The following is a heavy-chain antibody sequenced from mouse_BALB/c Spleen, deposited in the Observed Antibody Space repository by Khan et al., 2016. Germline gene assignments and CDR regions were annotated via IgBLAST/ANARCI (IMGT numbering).Heavy chain of an antibody. CDR1: GYSITSDYA. CDR3: ARDEDRYERTWFAY. Sequence: EVQLQESGPGLVKPSQSLSLTCTVTGYSITSDYAWNWIQQFPGNKLEWMGYISYSGSTSYNPSLNSRISITRDTSKHQFFLQLNSVTTEDTATYYCARDEDRYERTWFAYWGQGTLVTVSA. D-gene: IGHD2-14*01. CDR2: ISYSGST. J-gene: IGHJ3*01. V-gene: IGHV3-2*02.